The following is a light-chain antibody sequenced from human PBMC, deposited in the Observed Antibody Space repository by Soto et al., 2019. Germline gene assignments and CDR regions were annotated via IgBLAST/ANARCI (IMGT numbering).Light chain of an antibody. J-gene: IGKJ1*01. CDR3: QQYNNWPKT. CDR1: QNISRS. CDR2: GAS. Sequence: EIGMTQSPVTLSVSPEERATLSCTASQNISRSLAWYQQKPGQAPRLLIYGASARATGIPARFTGSASGTEFTLTISRLQSEDIAVYYCQQYNNWPKTFGQGTKVDIK. V-gene: IGKV3-15*01.